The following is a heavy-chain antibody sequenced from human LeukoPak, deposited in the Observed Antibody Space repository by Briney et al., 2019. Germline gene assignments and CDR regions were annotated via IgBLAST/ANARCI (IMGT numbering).Heavy chain of an antibody. CDR1: GGTFSSYA. D-gene: IGHD2-21*02. V-gene: IGHV1-69*05. CDR3: ALVVVTAMSYDAFDI. CDR2: IIPIFGTA. Sequence: SVKLSCKASGGTFSSYAISWVRQAPGQGLEWMGRIIPIFGTANYAQKFQGRVTITTDESTSSAYMELSSLRSEDTAVYYCALVVVTAMSYDAFDIWGQGTMVTVSS. J-gene: IGHJ3*02.